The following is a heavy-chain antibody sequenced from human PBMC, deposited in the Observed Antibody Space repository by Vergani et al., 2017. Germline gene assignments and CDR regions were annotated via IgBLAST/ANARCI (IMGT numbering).Heavy chain of an antibody. D-gene: IGHD2-2*01. CDR3: ARDRGPYCSSTSCYPPRRDYYYYYYMDV. Sequence: QVQLQESGPGLVKPSQTLSLTCTVSGGSISSGGNYWSWIRQHPGKGLEWIGYIYYSGSTYYNPSLKSRVTISVDTSKNQFSLKLSSVTAADTAVYYCARDRGPYCSSTSCYPPRRDYYYYYYMDVWGKGTTVTVSS. CDR1: GGSISSGGNY. J-gene: IGHJ6*03. V-gene: IGHV4-31*03. CDR2: IYYSGST.